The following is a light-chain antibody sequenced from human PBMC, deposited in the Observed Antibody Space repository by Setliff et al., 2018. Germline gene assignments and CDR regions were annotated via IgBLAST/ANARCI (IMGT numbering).Light chain of an antibody. Sequence: DIQLTQSPSFLSASVGDRVTITCRASQDISSYLAWYQQKPGKAPKLLIYAASTLQSGVPSRFSGSGSGTEFTLAISSLQPEDFATYYCQQINSYPHFGPGTKVDIK. V-gene: IGKV1-9*01. J-gene: IGKJ3*01. CDR3: QQINSYPH. CDR2: AAS. CDR1: QDISSY.